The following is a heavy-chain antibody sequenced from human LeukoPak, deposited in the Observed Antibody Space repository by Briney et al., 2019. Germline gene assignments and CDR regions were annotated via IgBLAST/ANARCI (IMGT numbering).Heavy chain of an antibody. Sequence: SETLSLTCAVYGGSFSGYYWSWIRQPPGKGLEWIGEINHSGSTTNYNPSLKNRVTISVDTSKKQFSLKLSSVTAADTAVYYCARRRWGYGSGSYDYWGQGTLVTVSS. V-gene: IGHV4-34*01. CDR2: INHSGSTT. CDR1: GGSFSGYY. J-gene: IGHJ4*02. D-gene: IGHD3-10*01. CDR3: ARRRWGYGSGSYDY.